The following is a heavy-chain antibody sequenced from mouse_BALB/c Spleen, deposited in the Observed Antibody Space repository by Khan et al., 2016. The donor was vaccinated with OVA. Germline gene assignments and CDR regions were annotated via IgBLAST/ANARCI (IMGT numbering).Heavy chain of an antibody. D-gene: IGHD1-1*01. CDR2: ISYSGNT. J-gene: IGHJ2*01. CDR3: ARVYGGDFDY. V-gene: IGHV3-2*02. CDR1: GYSFTTDYA. Sequence: EVQLQESGPGLVKPSQSLSLTCTVTGYSFTTDYAWNWIRQFPGNKLEWMGFISYSGNTKYNQSLKSRISITRDTSKNPFFLQLKSVTTEDTARYYCARVYGGDFDYWGQGTTLTVSS.